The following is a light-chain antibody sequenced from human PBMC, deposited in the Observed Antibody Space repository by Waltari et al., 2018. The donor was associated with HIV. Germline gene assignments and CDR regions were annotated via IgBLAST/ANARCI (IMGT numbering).Light chain of an antibody. V-gene: IGLV1-40*01. CDR1: SSNIGAGSD. CDR3: QSYDISLSGWV. Sequence: QSVLTQPPSVSGAPGQRVTIPCTGTSSNIGAGSDVHWYQQLPGTVPKVLIYNNTDRPSGVPDRFSGSKSATSASLAITGLQAEDEANYYCQSYDISLSGWVFGGGTKLTVL. CDR2: NNT. J-gene: IGLJ2*01.